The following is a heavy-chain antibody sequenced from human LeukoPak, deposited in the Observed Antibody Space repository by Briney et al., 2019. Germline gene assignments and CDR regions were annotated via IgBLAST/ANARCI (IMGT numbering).Heavy chain of an antibody. J-gene: IGHJ4*02. CDR3: ARVSSGWYWDY. CDR2: IYSGGST. D-gene: IGHD6-19*01. Sequence: GGSLRLSCAASGFTVSSNYMSWVRQAPGKGLEWVSVIYSGGSTYYADSVKGRFTISRDNPKNTLYLQMNSLRAEDTAVYYCARVSSGWYWDYWGQGTLVTVSS. CDR1: GFTVSSNY. V-gene: IGHV3-66*01.